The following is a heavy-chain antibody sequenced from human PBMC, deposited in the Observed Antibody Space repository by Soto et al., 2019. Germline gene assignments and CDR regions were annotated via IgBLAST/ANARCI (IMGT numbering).Heavy chain of an antibody. CDR1: GYTFTSYG. J-gene: IGHJ6*02. CDR2: ISAYNGNT. CDR3: ARNIAAAGYYYYYYGMDV. D-gene: IGHD6-13*01. V-gene: IGHV1-18*01. Sequence: ASVKVSCKASGYTFTSYGISWVRQAPGQGLEWMGWISAYNGNTNYAQKLQGRVTMTTDTSTSTAYMELRSLRSDDTAVYYCARNIAAAGYYYYYYGMDVWGQGTTVTAP.